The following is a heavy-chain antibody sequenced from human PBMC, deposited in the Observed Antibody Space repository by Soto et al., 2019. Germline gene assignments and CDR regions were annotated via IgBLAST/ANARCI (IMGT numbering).Heavy chain of an antibody. CDR2: FSGGGGGT. V-gene: IGHV3-23*01. Sequence: GGSLRLSCAVSGFIISDSGVTWVRQAPGKGLEWVSGFSGGGGGTFYADSVKGRFTIPRDDPKNTAYLQMNSLGAEDTAVYYCVRWNGFGDRWGQGTLVTVSS. CDR1: GFIISDSG. D-gene: IGHD1-1*01. CDR3: VRWNGFGDR. J-gene: IGHJ5*02.